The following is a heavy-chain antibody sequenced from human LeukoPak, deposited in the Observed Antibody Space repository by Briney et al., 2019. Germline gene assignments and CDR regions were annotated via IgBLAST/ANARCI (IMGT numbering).Heavy chain of an antibody. Sequence: ASVKVSYKASGYTFTTYAMHWVRQAPGQRLEWMGWINAGNGNTKYSQKFQARVTITRDTSASTAYMDLSSLRSEDTAVYYCARDPIGSRWPYYFDYWGQGTLVTVSS. J-gene: IGHJ4*02. V-gene: IGHV1-3*01. CDR2: INAGNGNT. CDR1: GYTFTTYA. D-gene: IGHD6-13*01. CDR3: ARDPIGSRWPYYFDY.